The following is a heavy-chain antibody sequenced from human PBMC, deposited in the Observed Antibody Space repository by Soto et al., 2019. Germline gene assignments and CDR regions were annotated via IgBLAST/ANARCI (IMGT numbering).Heavy chain of an antibody. CDR3: ARQETSDYDFWSGYISGPYYFDY. D-gene: IGHD3-3*01. J-gene: IGHJ4*02. CDR1: GFTFSSYW. Sequence: GGSLRLSCAASGFTFSSYWMQWVRQAPGKGLVWVSRINSDGSSTSYADSVKGRFTISRDNAKNTLYLQMNSLRAEDTAVYYCARQETSDYDFWSGYISGPYYFDYWGQGTLVTVSS. V-gene: IGHV3-74*01. CDR2: INSDGSST.